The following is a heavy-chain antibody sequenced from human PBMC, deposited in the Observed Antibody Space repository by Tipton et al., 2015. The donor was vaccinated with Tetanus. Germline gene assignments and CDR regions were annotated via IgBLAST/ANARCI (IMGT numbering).Heavy chain of an antibody. V-gene: IGHV1-2*02. CDR2: IDPNSGGT. CDR1: GYTFTGYY. D-gene: IGHD3-22*01. J-gene: IGHJ6*02. CDR3: ARDRGHYTYSGMDA. Sequence: QLVQSGAEMKKPGASVKVSCKASGYTFTGYYMYWVRQAPGQGLEWMGWIDPNSGGTVYAPKFQGRVTMTRDTSISTAYMELSSLRSDDTAVYYCARDRGHYTYSGMDAWGPGTTVTVS.